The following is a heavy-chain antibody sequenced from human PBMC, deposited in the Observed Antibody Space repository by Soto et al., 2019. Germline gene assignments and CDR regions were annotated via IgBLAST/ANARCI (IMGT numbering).Heavy chain of an antibody. V-gene: IGHV5-51*01. Sequence: GESLKISCKGSGYSFTSYWIGWVRQMPGKGLEWMGIIYPGDSDTRYSPSFQGQVTISADKSISTAYLQWSSLKASDTAMYYCARHGCSSTSCYTFYYYGMDVWGQGTKVTVSS. CDR3: ARHGCSSTSCYTFYYYGMDV. CDR1: GYSFTSYW. D-gene: IGHD2-2*02. CDR2: IYPGDSDT. J-gene: IGHJ6*02.